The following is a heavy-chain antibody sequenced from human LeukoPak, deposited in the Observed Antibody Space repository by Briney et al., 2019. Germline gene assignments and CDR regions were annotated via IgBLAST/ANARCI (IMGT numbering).Heavy chain of an antibody. CDR3: AREMGSSGSDY. D-gene: IGHD6-19*01. CDR1: GGSISSGGYS. CDR2: IYHSGST. Sequence: SQTLSLTCAVSGGSISSGGYSWSWIRQPPGKGLEWIGYIYHSGSTYYNPSLKSRVTISVDTSKNQFSLKLSSVTAADTAVYYCAREMGSSGSDYWGQGTLVTVSS. V-gene: IGHV4-30-2*01. J-gene: IGHJ4*02.